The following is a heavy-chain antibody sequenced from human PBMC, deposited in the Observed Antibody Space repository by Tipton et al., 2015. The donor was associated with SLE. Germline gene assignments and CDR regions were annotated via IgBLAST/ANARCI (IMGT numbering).Heavy chain of an antibody. CDR1: GFTSSDHY. J-gene: IGHJ4*02. V-gene: IGHV4-59*08. D-gene: IGHD1/OR15-1a*01. Sequence: LRLSCAASGFTSSDHYMDWVRQAPGKGLEWIGHIYYTGNTNYNPSLESRVTISVDTSKNQFSLKLTSVTAADTAVYYCARHSWEQPFDNWGQGTLVTVSS. CDR2: IYYTGNT. CDR3: ARHSWEQPFDN.